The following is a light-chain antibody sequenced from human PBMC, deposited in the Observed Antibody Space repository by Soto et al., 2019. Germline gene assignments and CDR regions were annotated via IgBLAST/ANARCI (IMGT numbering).Light chain of an antibody. CDR2: AAY. CDR3: KQAKSFPYL. J-gene: IGKJ2*01. V-gene: IGKV1-12*01. Sequence: DIQMTQSPSSVSASVGDTVTTSCRASQSLDNWLAWYQQKPGNAPRLLIYAAYTLENGVPSRFSGSESGSDFTLTISSLQPKVFANYYGKQAKSFPYLFGEGPK. CDR1: QSLDNW.